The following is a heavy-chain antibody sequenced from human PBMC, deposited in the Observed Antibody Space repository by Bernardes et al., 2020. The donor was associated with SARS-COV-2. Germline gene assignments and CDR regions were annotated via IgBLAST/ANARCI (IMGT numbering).Heavy chain of an antibody. V-gene: IGHV1-69*02. CDR3: ARVRCTSASCYGIYGMDV. CDR2: FTPVLGIA. D-gene: IGHD2-2*01. CDR1: GGTFSTYS. J-gene: IGHJ6*02. Sequence: SVKVSCKASGGTFSTYSINWVRQAPGQGLEWMGRFTPVLGIADYAQKFQGRVTITADKSTSIAYMELSSLRSEDSAVYYCARVRCTSASCYGIYGMDVWGQGTTVTVSS.